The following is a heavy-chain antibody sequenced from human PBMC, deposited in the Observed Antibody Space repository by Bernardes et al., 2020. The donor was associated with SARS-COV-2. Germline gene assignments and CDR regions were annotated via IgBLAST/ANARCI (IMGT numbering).Heavy chain of an antibody. Sequence: ASVKDSCKASGYTFTSYGISWVRQAPGQGLEWMGWISAYNGNTNYAQKLQGRVTMTTDTSTSTAYMELRSLRSDDTAVYYCARGGTVLLWFGDPMDVWGQGTTVTVSS. CDR3: ARGGTVLLWFGDPMDV. J-gene: IGHJ6*02. V-gene: IGHV1-18*01. CDR1: GYTFTSYG. D-gene: IGHD3-10*01. CDR2: ISAYNGNT.